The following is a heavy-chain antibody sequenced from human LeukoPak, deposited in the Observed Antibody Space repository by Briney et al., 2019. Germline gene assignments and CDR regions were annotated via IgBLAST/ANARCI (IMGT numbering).Heavy chain of an antibody. CDR1: GYTFTYRY. J-gene: IGHJ3*02. CDR2: ITPFNGNT. D-gene: IGHD3-9*01. V-gene: IGHV1-45*02. CDR3: ARSGGDPAKNYDILTGDAFDI. Sequence: ASVKVSCKASGYTFTYRYLHWVRQAPGQALEWMGWITPFNGNTNYAQKFQDRVTITRDRSMSTAYMELSSPRSEDTAMYYCARSGGDPAKNYDILTGDAFDIWGQGTMVTVSS.